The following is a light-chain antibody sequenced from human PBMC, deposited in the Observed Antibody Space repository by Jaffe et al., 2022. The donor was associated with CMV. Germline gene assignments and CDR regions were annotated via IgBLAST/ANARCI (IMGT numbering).Light chain of an antibody. CDR3: GTWDNGLRVHWV. CDR2: ENN. Sequence: QSVLTQPPSVSAAPGQTVSISCSGSSSNIGNNHVFWYQQLPGAAPKVIIYENNKRPSWIPDRFSGSKSGTSATLGITGLQTGDEADYYCGTWDNGLRVHWVFGGGTKLTVL. V-gene: IGLV1-51*01. CDR1: SSNIGNNH. J-gene: IGLJ3*02.